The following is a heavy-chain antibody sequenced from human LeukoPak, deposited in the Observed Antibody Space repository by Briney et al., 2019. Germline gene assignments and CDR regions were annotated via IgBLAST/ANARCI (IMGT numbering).Heavy chain of an antibody. J-gene: IGHJ4*02. CDR2: INPNSGGT. D-gene: IGHD6-19*01. CDR3: ARVDYSSGSADY. V-gene: IGHV1-2*02. Sequence: GASVKVSCKASGYTFTGYYMHWVRQASGQGLEWMGWINPNSGGTNYAQKFQGRVTMTRDTSISTAYMELSRLRSDDTAVYYCARVDYSSGSADYWGQGTLVTVSS. CDR1: GYTFTGYY.